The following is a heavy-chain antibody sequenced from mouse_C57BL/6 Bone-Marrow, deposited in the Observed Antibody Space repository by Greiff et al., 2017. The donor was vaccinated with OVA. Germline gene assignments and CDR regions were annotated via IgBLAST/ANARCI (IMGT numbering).Heavy chain of an antibody. D-gene: IGHD1-1*01. CDR1: GYAFTNYL. V-gene: IGHV1-54*01. Sequence: QVQLQQSGAELVRPGTSVKVSCKASGYAFTNYLIEWVKQRPGQGLEWIGVINPGSGGTNYNEKFKGKATLTADKSSSTAYMQLSSLTSEDSAVYYGAREGDYGSRAMDYWGQGTSVTVSS. J-gene: IGHJ4*01. CDR2: INPGSGGT. CDR3: AREGDYGSRAMDY.